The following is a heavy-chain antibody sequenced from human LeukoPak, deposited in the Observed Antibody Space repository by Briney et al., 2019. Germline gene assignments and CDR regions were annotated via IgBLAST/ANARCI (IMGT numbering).Heavy chain of an antibody. CDR3: ARGTSGYWPY. V-gene: IGHV5-51*01. CDR1: DYLFINYW. J-gene: IGHJ4*02. CDR2: MNPGGSDT. D-gene: IGHD3-22*01. Sequence: GESLQISCKGSDYLFINYWIGWVRQMPGKGLEWMGIMNPGGSDTRYSPSFQGQVTISADKSISTAYLQWNSLKASDTAMYYCARGTSGYWPYWGQGTLVTVSS.